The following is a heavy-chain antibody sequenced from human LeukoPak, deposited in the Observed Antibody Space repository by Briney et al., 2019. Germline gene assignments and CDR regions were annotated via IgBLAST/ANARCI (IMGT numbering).Heavy chain of an antibody. D-gene: IGHD2-15*01. Sequence: ASVKVSCKASGYTFTGYYMHWVRQAPGQGLEWMGWINPNSGNTGYAQKFQGRVTMTRNTSISTAYMELSSLRSEDTAVYYCARRSSYCSGGSCYRLRGYWFDPWGQGTLVTVSS. V-gene: IGHV1-8*02. J-gene: IGHJ5*02. CDR3: ARRSSYCSGGSCYRLRGYWFDP. CDR1: GYTFTGYY. CDR2: INPNSGNT.